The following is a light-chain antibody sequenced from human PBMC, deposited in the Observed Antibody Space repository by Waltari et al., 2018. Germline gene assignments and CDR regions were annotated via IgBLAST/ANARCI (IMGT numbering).Light chain of an antibody. J-gene: IGLJ3*02. CDR1: IPNVGNNA. Sequence: QSVLTQPPSVAGAPRQRVTISCSGSIPNVGNNAVNWYQQLPGKAPKLLIYYDDLLPSGVSDRFSGSKSGNSASLAISGLQSEDEADYYCAAWDGSLNGPVFGGGTKVTVL. CDR3: AAWDGSLNGPV. V-gene: IGLV1-36*01. CDR2: YDD.